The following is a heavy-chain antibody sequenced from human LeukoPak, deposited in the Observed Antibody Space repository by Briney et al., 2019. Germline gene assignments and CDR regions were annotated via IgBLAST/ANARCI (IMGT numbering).Heavy chain of an antibody. CDR2: ISGSGDST. Sequence: PGGSLRLSCTVSEFIFSSYDMNWVRQAPGKGLEWVSAISGSGDSTYYADSVKGRFTISRDNSKDTLYLQMNSLRVEDTAVYYCAKDRRWQQLARGIDYWGQGTLVTVSS. CDR3: AKDRRWQQLARGIDY. D-gene: IGHD6-13*01. CDR1: EFIFSSYD. J-gene: IGHJ4*02. V-gene: IGHV3-23*01.